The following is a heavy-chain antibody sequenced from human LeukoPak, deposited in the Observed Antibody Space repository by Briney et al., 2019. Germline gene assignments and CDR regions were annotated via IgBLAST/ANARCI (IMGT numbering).Heavy chain of an antibody. CDR2: INQDESGK. J-gene: IGHJ4*02. CDR3: ATDAFSYPLF. CDR1: GFSFSNFW. D-gene: IGHD3-16*02. V-gene: IGHV3-7*01. Sequence: PGGSLRLSCTVSGFSFSNFWMAWVRQAPGKGLEWVANINQDESGKYYVDSVKGGVTISRDNAKNSLFLQMNSWRVEDRAVYYCATDAFSYPLFWGQGTLHTVSS.